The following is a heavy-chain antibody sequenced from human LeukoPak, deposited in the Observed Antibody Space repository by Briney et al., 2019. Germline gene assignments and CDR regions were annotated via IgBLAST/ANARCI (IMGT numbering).Heavy chain of an antibody. J-gene: IGHJ3*02. CDR3: LLVAAARANDAFDI. D-gene: IGHD2-2*01. V-gene: IGHV4-38-2*02. CDR1: GYSISSGYY. CDR2: IYHSGST. Sequence: PSETLSLTCTVSGYSISSGYYWGWIRQPPGKGLEWIGSIYHSGSTYYNPSLKSRVTISVDTSKNQFSLKLSSVTAADTAVYYPLLVAAARANDAFDIWGQGTMVTVSS.